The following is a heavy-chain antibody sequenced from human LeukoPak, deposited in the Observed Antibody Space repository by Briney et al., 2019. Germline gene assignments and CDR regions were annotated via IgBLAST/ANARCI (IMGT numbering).Heavy chain of an antibody. D-gene: IGHD6-19*01. J-gene: IGHJ4*02. CDR3: ASGAGWLIDY. V-gene: IGHV4-4*08. CDR2: IDNSGST. CDR1: GGHIDSVY. Sequence: SETLSLTCSVSGGHIDSVYWNWIRQPPGKGLEWIGYIDNSGSTKYNPSLQSRITMSRDTSKKQFTLKLTSVTAADTAMYYCASGAGWLIDYWGQGTLVSVSS.